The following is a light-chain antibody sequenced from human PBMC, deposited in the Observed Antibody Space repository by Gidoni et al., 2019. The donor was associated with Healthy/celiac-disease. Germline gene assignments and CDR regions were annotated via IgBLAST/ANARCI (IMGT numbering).Light chain of an antibody. J-gene: IGKJ1*01. V-gene: IGKV1-5*03. CDR2: KAS. CDR1: QSISSW. Sequence: IQMTQSPSTLSASVGDRVTITCRASQSISSWFAWYQQKPGKATKLLIYKASSLESGVPSRFSGSGSGTEFTLTISSLQPDDFATYYCQQYNSYWTFGQGTKVEVK. CDR3: QQYNSYWT.